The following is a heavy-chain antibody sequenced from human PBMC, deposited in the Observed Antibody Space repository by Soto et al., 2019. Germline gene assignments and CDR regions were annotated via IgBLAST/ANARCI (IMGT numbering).Heavy chain of an antibody. V-gene: IGHV4-31*03. Sequence: QVQLQESGPGLVRPSQTLSLTCTVSAGSISTINYYWSWIRQQPEKGLEWIGYISYSGSTFYHSSLKRRVTISLDTSKKQFSLTLTAVTAADTAVYYCARSAQWDGFDPWGQGTMVTVSS. CDR3: ARSAQWDGFDP. CDR1: AGSISTINYY. CDR2: ISYSGST. D-gene: IGHD2-8*01. J-gene: IGHJ3*01.